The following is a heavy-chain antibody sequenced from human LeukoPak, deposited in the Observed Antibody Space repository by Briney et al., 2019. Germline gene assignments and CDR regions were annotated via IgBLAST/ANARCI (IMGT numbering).Heavy chain of an antibody. V-gene: IGHV3-66*01. Sequence: GGSLRLSCAASRFTVSSNYMSWVRQAPGKGLEWVSVIYSGGSTYYADSVKGRFTISRDNSKNTLYLQMNSLRAEDTAVYYCARTTLYDYVWGSYSDYWGQGTLVTVSS. CDR1: RFTVSSNY. CDR2: IYSGGST. D-gene: IGHD3-16*01. J-gene: IGHJ4*02. CDR3: ARTTLYDYVWGSYSDY.